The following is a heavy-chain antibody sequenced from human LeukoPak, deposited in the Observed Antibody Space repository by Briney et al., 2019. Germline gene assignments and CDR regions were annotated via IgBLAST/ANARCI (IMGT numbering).Heavy chain of an antibody. Sequence: PSQTLSLTCTVSGGSLSSGDYYWSWIRQPPGKGLEWIGYIYYSGSTFYNPSLKSRFSISVDTSKNQFSLKLTSVTAADTAVYYCAAGTHPGAGYWGQGTLVTVSS. CDR3: AAGTHPGAGY. CDR2: IYYSGST. J-gene: IGHJ4*02. V-gene: IGHV4-30-4*01. CDR1: GGSLSSGDYY. D-gene: IGHD1-1*01.